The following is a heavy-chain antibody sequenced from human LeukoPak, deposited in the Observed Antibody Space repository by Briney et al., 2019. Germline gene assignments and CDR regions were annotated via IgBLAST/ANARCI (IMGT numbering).Heavy chain of an antibody. CDR1: GFTFSSYA. J-gene: IGHJ4*02. Sequence: PGGSLRLSCAASGFTFSSYAMSWVRQAPGKGLEWVSVIHSDDSTYYADSVKDRFTISRDNSRNTLYLQMNSLRAEDTAVYYCARQLFISTSFYYIFDFWGQGTLVTVSS. CDR2: IHSDDST. V-gene: IGHV3-66*04. CDR3: ARQLFISTSFYYIFDF. D-gene: IGHD2/OR15-2a*01.